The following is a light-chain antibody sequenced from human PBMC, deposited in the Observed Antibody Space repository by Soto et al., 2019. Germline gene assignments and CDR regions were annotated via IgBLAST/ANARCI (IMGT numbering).Light chain of an antibody. J-gene: IGLJ1*01. CDR2: DVS. V-gene: IGLV2-14*03. Sequence: QSALTQPASVSGAPGQSIAISCTGTSSDVGGYNYVSWYQHHPGKAPKLMIYDVSNRPSGVSNRFSGSKSGNTASLTVSGLQPEDEAYYYCCSYTSTSTYAFGTGTKLTVL. CDR3: CSYTSTSTYA. CDR1: SSDVGGYNY.